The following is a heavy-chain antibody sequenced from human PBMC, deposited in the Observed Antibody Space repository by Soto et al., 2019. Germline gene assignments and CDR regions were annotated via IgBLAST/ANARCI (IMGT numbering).Heavy chain of an antibody. V-gene: IGHV3-30-3*01. J-gene: IGHJ6*02. CDR2: ISYDGSIK. D-gene: IGHD2-15*01. CDR1: GFTFSDYA. CDR3: ARTRMLAYYYGMDV. Sequence: QVQLVESGGGVVQPGRSLRLSCVAPGFTFSDYAMHWVRQAPGKGLEWVAAISYDGSIKYYADSVKGRFTISRDNSKNTLYLQMGSLRAEDTAVYYCARTRMLAYYYGMDVWGQGTTVTVSS.